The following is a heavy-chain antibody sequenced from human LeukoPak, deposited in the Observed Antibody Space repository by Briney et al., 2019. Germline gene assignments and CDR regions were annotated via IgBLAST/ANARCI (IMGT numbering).Heavy chain of an antibody. D-gene: IGHD1-26*01. CDR2: ISSSSSYI. J-gene: IGHJ3*02. CDR1: GFTFSSYS. CDR3: ARTEWWELSSAFDI. V-gene: IGHV3-21*01. Sequence: GGSLRLSCAASGFTFSSYSMNWVRQAPGKGLEWVSSISSSSSYIYYADSVKGRFTISRDNAKNSLYLQMNSLRAEDTAVYYCARTEWWELSSAFDIWGQGTMVTASS.